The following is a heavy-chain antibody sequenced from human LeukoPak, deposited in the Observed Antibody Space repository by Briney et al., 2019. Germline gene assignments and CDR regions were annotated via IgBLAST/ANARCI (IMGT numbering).Heavy chain of an antibody. CDR2: IYSSGST. J-gene: IGHJ3*02. V-gene: IGHV4-39*07. Sequence: PSETLSLTCSVSGGSINSYYWGWIRQPPGKTLEWIGSIYSSGSTYYNPSLKSRVIILIDTTKNHFSLNLSSVTAADTAVYYCARSDGYGLVGIWGQGTMVTVSS. CDR1: GGSINSYY. CDR3: ARSDGYGLVGI. D-gene: IGHD3-10*01.